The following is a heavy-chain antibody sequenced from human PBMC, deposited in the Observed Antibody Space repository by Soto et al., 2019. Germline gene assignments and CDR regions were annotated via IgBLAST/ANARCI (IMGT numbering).Heavy chain of an antibody. Sequence: QVQLQQWGAGLLKSSETLSLTCAVHGGSFSGYYWSWIRQPPGKGLEWIGEINPTGSTSYNPSLKSRVAISVDTSKNHFCLNVNSVTAADTAVYYCARSREQWLVDAFDIWCPGTMVTVSS. J-gene: IGHJ3*02. D-gene: IGHD6-19*01. CDR3: ARSREQWLVDAFDI. V-gene: IGHV4-34*01. CDR2: INPTGST. CDR1: GGSFSGYY.